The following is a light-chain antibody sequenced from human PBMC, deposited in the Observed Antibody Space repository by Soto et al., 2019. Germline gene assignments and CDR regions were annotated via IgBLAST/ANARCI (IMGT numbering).Light chain of an antibody. CDR2: VVS. CDR1: QSVRSD. J-gene: IGKJ4*01. CDR3: QHYNNLPLT. Sequence: EIVMTQSPATLSVSPGEGATLSCRASQSVRSDLAWYQHKPGLAPRLLIYVVSTRATGIPVRFSGSGSGTEFTLAISSLQSEDSAIHYCQHYNNLPLTFGGGTKVDIK. V-gene: IGKV3-15*01.